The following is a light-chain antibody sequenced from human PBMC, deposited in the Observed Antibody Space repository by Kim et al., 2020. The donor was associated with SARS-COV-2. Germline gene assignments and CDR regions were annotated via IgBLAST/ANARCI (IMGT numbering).Light chain of an antibody. V-gene: IGLV3-21*04. J-gene: IGLJ3*02. Sequence: SYELTQPPSVSVAPGKTATITCGGNNIGSKSVHWYQQKPGQAPVLAIYYDSDRPSWIPERFSGSNSDNTAALTIARVEAGDEADYYCHVWDGTADQGVFG. CDR2: YDS. CDR1: NIGSKS. CDR3: HVWDGTADQGV.